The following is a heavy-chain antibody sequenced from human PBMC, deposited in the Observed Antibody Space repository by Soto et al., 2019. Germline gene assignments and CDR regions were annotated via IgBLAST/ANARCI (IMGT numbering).Heavy chain of an antibody. Sequence: ESGGGVVQPGRSLRLSCAASGFTFSSYGMHWVRQAPGKGLEWVAVISYDGSNKYYADSVKGRFTISRDNSKNTLYLQMNSLRAEDTAVYYCAKGGGRRYYYYYGMDVWGQGTTVTVSS. D-gene: IGHD3-16*01. CDR1: GFTFSSYG. CDR3: AKGGGRRYYYYYGMDV. CDR2: ISYDGSNK. J-gene: IGHJ6*02. V-gene: IGHV3-30*18.